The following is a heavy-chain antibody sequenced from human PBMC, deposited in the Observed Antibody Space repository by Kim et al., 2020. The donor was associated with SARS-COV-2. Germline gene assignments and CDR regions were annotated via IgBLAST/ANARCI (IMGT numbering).Heavy chain of an antibody. CDR3: ATGEIAWPGSHIPAAIQYDY. V-gene: IGHV3-11*06. D-gene: IGHD2-2*02. CDR1: GFTFSDYY. Sequence: GGSLRLSCAASGFTFSDYYMSWIRQAPGKGLEWVSYISSSSSYTNYADSVKGRFTISRDNAKNSLYLQMNSLRAEDTAVYYCATGEIAWPGSHIPAAIQYDYWGQGTLVTVSS. CDR2: ISSSSSYT. J-gene: IGHJ4*02.